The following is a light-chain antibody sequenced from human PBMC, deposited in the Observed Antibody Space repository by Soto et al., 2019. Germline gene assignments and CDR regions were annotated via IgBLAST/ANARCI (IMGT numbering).Light chain of an antibody. Sequence: QSALTQPASVSGSPGQSITISCTGTITDIGAYNYVSWYQQHPGKAPKLLIYGVSSRPSGVSNRFSASKSGNAAYLTISGLQADDEAEYYCSAYTSSITPYVFGTGTKVTVL. CDR1: ITDIGAYNY. J-gene: IGLJ1*01. CDR3: SAYTSSITPYV. V-gene: IGLV2-14*01. CDR2: GVS.